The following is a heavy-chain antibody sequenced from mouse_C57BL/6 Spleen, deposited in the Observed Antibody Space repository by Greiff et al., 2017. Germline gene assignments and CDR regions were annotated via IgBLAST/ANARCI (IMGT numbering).Heavy chain of an antibody. J-gene: IGHJ2*01. V-gene: IGHV3-1*01. Sequence: VQLKESGPGMVKPSQSLSLTCTVTGYSITSGYDWHWIRHFPGNKLEWMGYISYSGSTNYNPSLKSRISITHDTSKNHFFLKLNSVTTEDTATYYCAREGDSNTFDYWGQGTTLTVSS. D-gene: IGHD2-5*01. CDR3: AREGDSNTFDY. CDR1: GYSITSGYD. CDR2: ISYSGST.